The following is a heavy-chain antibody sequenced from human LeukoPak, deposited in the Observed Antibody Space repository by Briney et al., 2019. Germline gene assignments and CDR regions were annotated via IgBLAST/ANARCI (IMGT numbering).Heavy chain of an antibody. V-gene: IGHV3-33*01. CDR3: ARVGEYCSSTSCSYFDY. Sequence: PGRSLRLSCAASGFTFSSYGMRWVRQAPGKGLEWVAVIWYDGSNKYYADSVKGRFTISRDNSKNTLYLQMNSLRAEDTAVYYCARVGEYCSSTSCSYFDYWGQGTLVTVSS. CDR1: GFTFSSYG. J-gene: IGHJ4*02. CDR2: IWYDGSNK. D-gene: IGHD2-2*01.